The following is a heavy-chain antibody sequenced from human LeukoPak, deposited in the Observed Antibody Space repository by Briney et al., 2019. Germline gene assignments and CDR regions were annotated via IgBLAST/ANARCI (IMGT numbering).Heavy chain of an antibody. J-gene: IGHJ3*02. CDR2: INPNSGGT. V-gene: IGHV1-2*04. D-gene: IGHD4-17*01. Sequence: ASVKVSCKASGYTFTSYGISWVRQAPGQGLEWMGWINPNSGGTNYAQKFQGWVTMTRDTSISTAYMELSRLRSDDTAVYYCVRALYGDFPFDAFDIWGQGTMVTVSS. CDR1: GYTFTSYG. CDR3: VRALYGDFPFDAFDI.